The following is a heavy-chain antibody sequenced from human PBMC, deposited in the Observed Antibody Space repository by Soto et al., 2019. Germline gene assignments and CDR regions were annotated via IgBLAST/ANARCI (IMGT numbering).Heavy chain of an antibody. CDR1: GGTFSSYA. Sequence: QVQLVQSGAEVKKPGSSVKVSCKASGGTFSSYAISWVRQAPGQGLEWMGGIIPICGTANYAQKFQGRVTINADEYTSTAYMGLSSLRSEDTAVYYCARGETTVVTLARDPIYGMDVWGQGTTVTVSS. CDR3: ARGETTVVTLARDPIYGMDV. J-gene: IGHJ6*02. CDR2: IIPICGTA. D-gene: IGHD4-17*01. V-gene: IGHV1-69*01.